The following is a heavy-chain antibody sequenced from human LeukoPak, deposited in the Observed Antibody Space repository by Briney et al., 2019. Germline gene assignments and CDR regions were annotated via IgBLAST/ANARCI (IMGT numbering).Heavy chain of an antibody. CDR1: GFTFSSYE. J-gene: IGHJ4*02. V-gene: IGHV3-48*03. D-gene: IGHD7-27*01. CDR3: ARDINWVGGY. Sequence: GGSLRLSCAASGFTFSSYEMNWVRQAPGKGLEWVSYISSSDNTIHYADSVKGRFTISRDNAKNSLYLQMNCLRAEDTAVYYCARDINWVGGYWGQGTLVTVSS. CDR2: ISSSDNTI.